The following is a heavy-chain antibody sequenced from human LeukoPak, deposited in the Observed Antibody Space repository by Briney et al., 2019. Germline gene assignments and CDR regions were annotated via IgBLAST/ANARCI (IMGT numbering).Heavy chain of an antibody. Sequence: GGSLRLSCAASGFTFSTYGMHWVRQAPGKGLEWVSFLQFDGNNKNYADSVKGRFTISRDNSKSMLYPQMNDLRPEDTALYYCAKDRGSSVYVEHLDYWGQGTLVTVSS. J-gene: IGHJ4*02. V-gene: IGHV3-30*02. CDR1: GFTFSTYG. CDR3: AKDRGSSVYVEHLDY. D-gene: IGHD6-13*01. CDR2: LQFDGNNK.